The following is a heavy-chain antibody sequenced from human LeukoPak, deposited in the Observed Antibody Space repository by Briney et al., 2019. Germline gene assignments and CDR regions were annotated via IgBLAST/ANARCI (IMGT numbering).Heavy chain of an antibody. V-gene: IGHV4-59*01. CDR2: IYYSGST. CDR3: ASWGAATEAFDI. CDR1: GGSISSYS. J-gene: IGHJ3*02. Sequence: SETLSLTCTVSGGSISSYSWSWIRQPPGKGLEWIGYIYYSGSTNYNPSLKSRVTISVDTSKNQFSLKLSSVTAADTAVYYCASWGAATEAFDIWGQGTMVTVSS. D-gene: IGHD1-26*01.